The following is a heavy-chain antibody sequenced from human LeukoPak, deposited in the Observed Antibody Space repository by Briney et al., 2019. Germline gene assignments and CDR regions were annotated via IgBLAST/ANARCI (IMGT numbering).Heavy chain of an antibody. CDR1: GGSISTYC. J-gene: IGHJ4*02. Sequence: SETLSLTCTVSGGSISTYCWSWIRQPPGKGLEWIGYIYYSGSTNYNPSLKSRVTISVDTSKNQFSLKLSSVTAADTAVYYCARGGGATRIDYWGQGTLVTVSS. V-gene: IGHV4-59*01. CDR2: IYYSGST. D-gene: IGHD5-12*01. CDR3: ARGGGATRIDY.